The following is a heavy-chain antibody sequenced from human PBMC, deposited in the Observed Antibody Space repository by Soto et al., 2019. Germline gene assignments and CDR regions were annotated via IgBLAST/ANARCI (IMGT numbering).Heavy chain of an antibody. Sequence: QVQLQESGPGLVKPSETLSLTCTVSGDSISSYYWSWIRQPPGKGLEWIGYIYYIGGTNYNPSLKSRVTISVDTSKNQFSLKLSSVTAADTAVYYCARRRSYGYSDYWGQGTLVTVSS. CDR3: ARRRSYGYSDY. CDR1: GDSISSYY. CDR2: IYYIGGT. D-gene: IGHD5-12*01. V-gene: IGHV4-59*08. J-gene: IGHJ4*02.